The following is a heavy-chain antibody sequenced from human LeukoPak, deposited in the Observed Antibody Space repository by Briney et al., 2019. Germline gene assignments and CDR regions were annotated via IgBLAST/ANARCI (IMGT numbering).Heavy chain of an antibody. V-gene: IGHV3-23*01. CDR1: GFTFGNFA. Sequence: GGSLTLSCEASGFTFGNFAMNWVRQVSGKGLEWVSGITGSGGNSYYANSVKGRFTIFRDNSKNMLFLQMNSLRAEDTAIYYCAKAEGHPWPSYCFDSWGRGTLVAVSS. CDR3: AKAEGHPWPSYCFDS. D-gene: IGHD5-12*01. J-gene: IGHJ4*02. CDR2: ITGSGGNS.